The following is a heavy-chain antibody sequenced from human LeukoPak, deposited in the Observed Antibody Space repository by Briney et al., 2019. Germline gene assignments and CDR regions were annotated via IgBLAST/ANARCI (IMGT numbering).Heavy chain of an antibody. D-gene: IGHD1/OR15-1a*01. J-gene: IGHJ4*02. V-gene: IGHV1-69*05. Sequence: GSSVKVSCKASGGTFSSYAISWVRQAPGQGLEWMGGIIPIFGTANYAQKFQGRVTIATDESTSTAYMELSSLRSEDTAVYYCARDGTALTRLYYWGQGTLVTVHS. CDR3: ARDGTALTRLYY. CDR1: GGTFSSYA. CDR2: IIPIFGTA.